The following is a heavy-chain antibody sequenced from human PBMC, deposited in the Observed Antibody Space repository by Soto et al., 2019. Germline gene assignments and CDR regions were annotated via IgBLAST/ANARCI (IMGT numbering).Heavy chain of an antibody. CDR3: ATPVLPFDY. V-gene: IGHV3-20*04. CDR1: GFGFDDYG. D-gene: IGHD1-26*01. J-gene: IGHJ4*02. Sequence: GGSLRLSCVGSGFGFDDYGMSWVRQVPGKGPEWVSGINWNGGSTGYVDSVRGRFTISRDNAKNSLYLQMSDLRAEDTAVYYCATPVLPFDYWGQGTLVTVSS. CDR2: INWNGGST.